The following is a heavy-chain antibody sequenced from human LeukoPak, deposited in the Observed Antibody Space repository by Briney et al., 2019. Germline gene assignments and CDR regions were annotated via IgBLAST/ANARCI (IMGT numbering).Heavy chain of an antibody. CDR1: GFTFSSYG. D-gene: IGHD3-3*01. V-gene: IGHV3-23*01. J-gene: IGHJ4*02. Sequence: PGGSLRLSCAASGFTFSSYGMSWVRQAPGKGLEWVSAISGSGGSTYYADSVKGRFTISRDNSKNTLYLQMNSLRAGDTALYYCAREMGHYDFWSGYFIQHTFDYWGQGTLVTVSS. CDR2: ISGSGGST. CDR3: AREMGHYDFWSGYFIQHTFDY.